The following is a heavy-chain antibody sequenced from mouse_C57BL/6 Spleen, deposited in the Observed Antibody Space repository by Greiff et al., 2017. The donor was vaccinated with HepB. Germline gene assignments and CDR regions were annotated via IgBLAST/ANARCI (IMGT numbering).Heavy chain of an antibody. Sequence: EVQRVESGPGLVKPSQSLSLTCSVSGYSITSGYYWYWIRQFAGNKLEWMGYISYDGSNNYNPSLKNRISITRDTSTNQFFLKLNAVTTEDTSTYYCAGLLLRSSWFAYWGQGTLVTVSA. V-gene: IGHV3-6*01. CDR1: GYSITSGYY. CDR3: AGLLLRSSWFAY. J-gene: IGHJ3*01. CDR2: ISYDGSN. D-gene: IGHD1-1*01.